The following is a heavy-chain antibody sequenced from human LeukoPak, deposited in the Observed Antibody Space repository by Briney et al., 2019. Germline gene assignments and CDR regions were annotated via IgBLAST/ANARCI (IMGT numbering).Heavy chain of an antibody. CDR3: AKDGAGDWPDAFDI. V-gene: IGHV3-23*01. D-gene: IGHD2-21*02. CDR2: ISGSGAGT. CDR1: GFTFRSYA. Sequence: TGGSLRLSCAASGFTFRSYAMTWVRQTPGKGLEWVSAISGSGAGTYYADSVKGRFTISRDNSKNTLYLQMNSLRAEDTAVYFCAKDGAGDWPDAFDIWGQGTMVTVSS. J-gene: IGHJ3*02.